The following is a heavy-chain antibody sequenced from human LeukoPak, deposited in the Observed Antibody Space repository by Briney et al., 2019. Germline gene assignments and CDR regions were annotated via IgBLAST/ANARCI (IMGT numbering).Heavy chain of an antibody. J-gene: IGHJ4*02. CDR2: ISGSGGST. CDR3: AKAGLTGTRLNYFDY. D-gene: IGHD1-20*01. CDR1: GFTFSSYA. Sequence: GGSLRLSCAASGFTFSSYAMSWVRQAPGKGLEWVSAISGSGGSTYYADSVKGRFTISRDNSKNTLYLQMNSRRAEDTAVYYCAKAGLTGTRLNYFDYWGQGTLVTVSS. V-gene: IGHV3-23*01.